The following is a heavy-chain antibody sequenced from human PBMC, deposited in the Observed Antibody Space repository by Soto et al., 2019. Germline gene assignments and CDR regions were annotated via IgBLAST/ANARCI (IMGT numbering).Heavy chain of an antibody. Sequence: GGSLRLSCAASGFTFSSYAMRWVRQAPGKGLEWVSAVSGSGAITNYADTVKGRFNISRDNAKNTLSLQMNSLRAEDTAVYYCAKLMATVTEARYSSYSYYMDVWGQGTTVTVSS. CDR1: GFTFSSYA. V-gene: IGHV3-23*01. CDR3: AKLMATVTEARYSSYSYYMDV. CDR2: VSGSGAIT. D-gene: IGHD4-17*01. J-gene: IGHJ6*03.